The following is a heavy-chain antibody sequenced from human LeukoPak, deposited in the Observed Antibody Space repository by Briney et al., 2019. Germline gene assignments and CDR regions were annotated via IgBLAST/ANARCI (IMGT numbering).Heavy chain of an antibody. J-gene: IGHJ4*02. Sequence: SETLSLTCTVSGGSISSYYWSWIRQPAGKGLEWIGYIYDSGSTNYNPSLKSRVTISVDTSKNQFSLKLSSVTAADTAVYYCARARGGWASLGERYFDWPTSRALDYWGQGTLVTVSS. CDR1: GGSISSYY. D-gene: IGHD3-9*01. CDR3: ARARGGWASLGERYFDWPTSRALDY. V-gene: IGHV4-59*01. CDR2: IYDSGST.